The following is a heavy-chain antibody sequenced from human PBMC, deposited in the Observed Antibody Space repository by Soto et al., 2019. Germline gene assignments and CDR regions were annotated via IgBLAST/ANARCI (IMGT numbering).Heavy chain of an antibody. D-gene: IGHD3-3*01. CDR3: ARDWIRFLEHYGMDV. CDR1: GYTFTSFG. V-gene: IGHV1-18*01. J-gene: IGHJ6*02. CDR2: ISAYNGNT. Sequence: QVQLVQSGAEVKKPGASVKVSCKASGYTFTSFGISWVRQAPGQGLEWMGWISAYNGNTNYAQKLQGRVTMTTDASTSTAYMELRSLRSDDTAVYYCARDWIRFLEHYGMDVWGQGTTVTVSS.